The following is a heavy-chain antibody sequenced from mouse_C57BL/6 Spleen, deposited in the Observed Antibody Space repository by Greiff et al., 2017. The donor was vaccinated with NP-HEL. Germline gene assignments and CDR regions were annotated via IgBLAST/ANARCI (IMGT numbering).Heavy chain of an antibody. V-gene: IGHV5-9*01. J-gene: IGHJ2*01. D-gene: IGHD2-1*01. CDR3: ARQEGDYCNAIDY. CDR1: GFTFSSYT. CDR2: ISGGGGNT. Sequence: DVQLVESGGGLVKPGGSLKLSCAASGFTFSSYTMSWVRQTPEKRLEWVATISGGGGNTYYPDSVKGRFTISRDNAKNTLYMQMSRLRSEDTALYDSARQEGDYCNAIDYWGQGTTLTVSS.